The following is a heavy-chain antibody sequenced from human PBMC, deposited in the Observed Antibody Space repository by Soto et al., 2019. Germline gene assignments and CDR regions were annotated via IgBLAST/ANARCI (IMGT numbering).Heavy chain of an antibody. D-gene: IGHD3-22*01. V-gene: IGHV3-48*02. CDR2: ISSSSTI. Sequence: GGSLRLSCAASGFTFSSYSMNWVRQAPGKGLEWVSYISSSSTIYYADSVKGRFTISRDNAKNSLYLQMNSLRDEDTAVYYCARVTWYYYDSSGPPDGNWFDPWGQGTLVTVSS. J-gene: IGHJ5*02. CDR1: GFTFSSYS. CDR3: ARVTWYYYDSSGPPDGNWFDP.